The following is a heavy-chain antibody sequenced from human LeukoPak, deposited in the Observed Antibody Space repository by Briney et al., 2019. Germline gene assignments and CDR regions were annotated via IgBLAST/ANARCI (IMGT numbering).Heavy chain of an antibody. CDR1: GGCISSGGYS. Sequence: SQTLSLTCAVSGGCISSGGYSWSWIRQPPGKGLEWIGYIYHSGSTYYNPSLKSRVTISVDRSKNQFSLKLSSVTAADTAVYYCARVGMGSSGYTYFDYWGQGTLVTVSS. D-gene: IGHD3-22*01. V-gene: IGHV4-30-2*01. CDR2: IYHSGST. J-gene: IGHJ4*02. CDR3: ARVGMGSSGYTYFDY.